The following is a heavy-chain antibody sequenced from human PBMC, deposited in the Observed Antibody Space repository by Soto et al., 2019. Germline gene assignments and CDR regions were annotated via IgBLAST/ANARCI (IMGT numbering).Heavy chain of an antibody. CDR3: AKGNRDPQYYSENSDYSDAFDI. V-gene: IGHV1-3*01. Sequence: ALYWVNQEHGKRLECMGWINAGTGNTKYSQRFQVRVTITRDTSASTAYMELSSLRSEDTAIYYCAKGNRDPQYYSENSDYSDAFDIWGQGTMVTASS. J-gene: IGHJ3*02. CDR1: A. D-gene: IGHD3-22*01. CDR2: INAGTGNT.